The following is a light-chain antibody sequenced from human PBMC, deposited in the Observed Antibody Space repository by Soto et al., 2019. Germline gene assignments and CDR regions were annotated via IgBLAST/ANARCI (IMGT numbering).Light chain of an antibody. CDR2: GAS. CDR1: QSVTSNF. CDR3: QQEDRSPLLYT. Sequence: ENVLTQSPGTLSLSPGERATLSCRASQSVTSNFLAWYQQKPAQAPRLLIYGASTRAAGVPDRFSGSGSGTDLTLTITRREPEEYAVYYCQQEDRSPLLYTLGEGTKVEIK. J-gene: IGKJ2*01. V-gene: IGKV3-20*01.